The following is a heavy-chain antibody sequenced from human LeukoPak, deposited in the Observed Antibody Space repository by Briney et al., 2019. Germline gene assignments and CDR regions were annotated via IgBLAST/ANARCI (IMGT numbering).Heavy chain of an antibody. V-gene: IGHV3-30*18. CDR1: GFTFSSYG. CDR3: AKDGVVTPFYYYYGMDV. J-gene: IGHJ6*02. D-gene: IGHD2-21*02. CDR2: ISYDGSNK. Sequence: GRSLRLSCAASGFTFSSYGMHWVRQAPGKGLERVAVISYDGSNKYYADSVKGRFTISRDNSKNTLYLQMNSLRAEDTAVYYCAKDGVVTPFYYYYGMDVWGQGTTVTVSS.